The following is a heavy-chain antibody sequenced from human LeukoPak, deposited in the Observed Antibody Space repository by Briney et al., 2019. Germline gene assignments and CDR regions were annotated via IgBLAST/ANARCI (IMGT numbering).Heavy chain of an antibody. Sequence: SETLSLTCTVSGGSISSYYWSWIRQPPGKGLEWIGYIYYSGSTNYNPSLKSRVTISVDTSKNQFSLKLSSVTAADTAVYYCARDSPLGDYDILTGSKRFNYMDVWGKGTTVTVSS. CDR3: ARDSPLGDYDILTGSKRFNYMDV. V-gene: IGHV4-59*01. J-gene: IGHJ6*03. CDR2: IYYSGST. CDR1: GGSISSYY. D-gene: IGHD3-9*01.